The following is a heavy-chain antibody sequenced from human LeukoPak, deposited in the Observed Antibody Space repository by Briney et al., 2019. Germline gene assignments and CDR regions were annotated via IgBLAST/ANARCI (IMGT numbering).Heavy chain of an antibody. CDR3: ARVTGSDSSGYY. D-gene: IGHD3-22*01. CDR2: IIPILGIA. CDR1: GGTFSSYA. J-gene: IGHJ4*02. V-gene: IGHV1-69*04. Sequence: SVKVSCKASGGTFSSYAISWVRQAPGQGLKWMGRIIPILGIANYAQKFQGRVTITADKSTSTAYMELSSLRSEDTAVYYCARVTGSDSSGYYWGQGTLVTVSS.